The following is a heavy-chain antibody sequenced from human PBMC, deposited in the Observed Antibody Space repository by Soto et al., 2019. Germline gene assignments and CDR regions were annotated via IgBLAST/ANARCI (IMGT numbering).Heavy chain of an antibody. CDR3: ARDSRWLHKFYYYYGMDV. D-gene: IGHD5-12*01. J-gene: IGHJ6*02. V-gene: IGHV3-30-3*01. CDR2: ISYDGSNK. CDR1: GFTFSSYA. Sequence: PGGSLRLSCAASGFTFSSYAMHWVRQAPGKGLEWVAVISYDGSNKYYADSVKGRFTISRDNSKNTLYLQMNSLRAEDTAVYYCARDSRWLHKFYYYYGMDVWGQGTTVTVSS.